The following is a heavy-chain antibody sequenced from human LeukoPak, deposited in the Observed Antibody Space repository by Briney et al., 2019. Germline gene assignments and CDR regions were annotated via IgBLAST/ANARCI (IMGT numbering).Heavy chain of an antibody. J-gene: IGHJ4*02. Sequence: GGSLRLSCAASGFTFDDYAMSWVRQAPGKGLEWVSGVNWNGDSIGYADSVKGRFTVFRDNAKNSLYLQMNSLRAEDTAFYYCARDLRNVVVVAASLDYWGQGALVTVSS. V-gene: IGHV3-20*04. D-gene: IGHD2-15*01. CDR2: VNWNGDSI. CDR1: GFTFDDYA. CDR3: ARDLRNVVVVAASLDY.